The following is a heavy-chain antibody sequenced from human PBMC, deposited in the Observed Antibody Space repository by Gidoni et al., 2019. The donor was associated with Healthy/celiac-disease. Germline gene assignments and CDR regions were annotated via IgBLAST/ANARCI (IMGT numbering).Heavy chain of an antibody. V-gene: IGHV7-4-1*02. CDR1: GYTFTSYA. J-gene: IGHJ6*02. CDR3: AREWGRITIFGVAIRNYGMDV. Sequence: QVQLVHSGSELKKPGASVKVSCKASGYTFTSYAMHWVLQAPGQGLEWMGWIKTNTGNPTYAQGFTGRFVFSLDTSVSTAYLQISSLKAEDTAVYYCAREWGRITIFGVAIRNYGMDVWGQGTTVTVSS. CDR2: IKTNTGNP. D-gene: IGHD3-3*01.